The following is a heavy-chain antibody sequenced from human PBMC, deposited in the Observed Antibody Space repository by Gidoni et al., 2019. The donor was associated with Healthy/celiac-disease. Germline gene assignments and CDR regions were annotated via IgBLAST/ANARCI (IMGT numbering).Heavy chain of an antibody. J-gene: IGHJ6*02. Sequence: QVQLVESGGGVVQPGRSLRLSCAASGFTFGRSGMHWVRQAPGKGLEWVAVISYDGSNKYYADSVKGRFNISRENSKNTLYLQMNSLRAEDTAVYYCAKTYYDFWSGYMYGMDVWGQGTTVTVSS. CDR3: AKTYYDFWSGYMYGMDV. CDR2: ISYDGSNK. V-gene: IGHV3-30*18. CDR1: GFTFGRSG. D-gene: IGHD3-3*01.